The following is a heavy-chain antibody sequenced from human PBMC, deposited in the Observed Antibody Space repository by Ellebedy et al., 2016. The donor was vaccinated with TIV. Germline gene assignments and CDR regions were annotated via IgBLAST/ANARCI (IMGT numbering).Heavy chain of an antibody. Sequence: MPSETLSLTCSVSGGSVSSTRYYWAWIRQPPGKGLEYIGSGYYSGSPYYNPSFKSRVTVSVDTSKNQFSLNLSSVTAADTAVYYCARDPALPRGRFDTWGQGTLVTVSS. CDR1: GGSVSSTRYY. CDR2: GYYSGSP. CDR3: ARDPALPRGRFDT. J-gene: IGHJ5*02. V-gene: IGHV4-39*07.